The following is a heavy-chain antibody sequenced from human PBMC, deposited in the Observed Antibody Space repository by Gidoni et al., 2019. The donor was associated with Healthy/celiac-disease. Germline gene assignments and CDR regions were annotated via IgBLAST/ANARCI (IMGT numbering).Heavy chain of an antibody. V-gene: IGHV3-23*01. CDR1: AFTFSSYA. CDR3: ASIAVAGKYYYYGMDV. CDR2: IRGNDERT. J-gene: IGHJ6*02. D-gene: IGHD6-19*01. Sequence: EVQLLESGGCLVQPGGYLRLSFAASAFTFSSYAMSWGRQAPGKGLEWVSAIRGNDERTYYADSVKGQFTIARDNSKNTLYLQRNSLRAEDTAVYYCASIAVAGKYYYYGMDVWGQGTTVTVSS.